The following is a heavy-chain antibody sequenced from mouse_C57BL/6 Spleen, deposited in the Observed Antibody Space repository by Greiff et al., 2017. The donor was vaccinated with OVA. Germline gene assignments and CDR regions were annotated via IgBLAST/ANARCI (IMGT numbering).Heavy chain of an antibody. CDR1: GYTFTSYW. Sequence: QVQLQQPGAELVKPGASVKLSCKASGYTFTSYWMHWVKQRPGRGLEWIGRIDPNSGGTKYNEKFKSKATLTVDKPSSTAYMQLSSLTSEDSAVYYCARRRLDSSGYGYYFDYRGQGTTLTVSS. J-gene: IGHJ2*01. D-gene: IGHD3-2*02. CDR3: ARRRLDSSGYGYYFDY. V-gene: IGHV1-72*01. CDR2: IDPNSGGT.